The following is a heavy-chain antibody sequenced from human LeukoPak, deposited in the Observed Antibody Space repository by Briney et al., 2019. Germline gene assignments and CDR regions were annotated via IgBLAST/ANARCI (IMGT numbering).Heavy chain of an antibody. CDR3: ANPQVVPAASNHGMDV. Sequence: PGGSLRLSCAASGFTFSSYAMSWVRQAPGKGLEWVSAISGSGGSTYYADSVKGRFTISRDNSKNTLYLQMNSLRAEDTAVYYCANPQVVPAASNHGMDVWGQGTTVTVSS. V-gene: IGHV3-23*01. J-gene: IGHJ6*02. CDR2: ISGSGGST. D-gene: IGHD2-2*01. CDR1: GFTFSSYA.